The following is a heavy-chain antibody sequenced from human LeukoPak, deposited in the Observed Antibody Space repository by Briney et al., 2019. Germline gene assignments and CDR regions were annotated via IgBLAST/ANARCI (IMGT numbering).Heavy chain of an antibody. J-gene: IGHJ3*02. D-gene: IGHD6-19*01. Sequence: ASVKVSCKTSGYTFTNYAIHWVRQAPGQRLEWMGWISPGNGHTKYSQKFQGRVTTTRDTSISTAYMELSRLSSDDTAIYYCAKDLYSSGWTDAFDIWGQGTMVTVSS. CDR1: GYTFTNYA. V-gene: IGHV1-3*01. CDR2: ISPGNGHT. CDR3: AKDLYSSGWTDAFDI.